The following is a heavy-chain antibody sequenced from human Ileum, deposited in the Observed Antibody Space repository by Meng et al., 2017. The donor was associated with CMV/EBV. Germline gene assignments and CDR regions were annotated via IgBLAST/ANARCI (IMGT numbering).Heavy chain of an antibody. CDR2: INPNSGGT. V-gene: IGHV1-2*02. CDR3: ARAGSLNVVVPAATPYNWFGP. D-gene: IGHD2-2*01. J-gene: IGHJ5*01. CDR1: GYTFTGYY. Sequence: ASVKVSCKASGYTFTGYYMHWVRQAPGQGLEWMGWINPNSGGTNYAQKFQGRVTMTRDTSISTAYMELSRLRCDDTAVYYCARAGSLNVVVPAATPYNWFGPWGQGNRV.